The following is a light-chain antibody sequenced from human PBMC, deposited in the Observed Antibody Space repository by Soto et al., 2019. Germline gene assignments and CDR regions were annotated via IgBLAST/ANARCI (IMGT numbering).Light chain of an antibody. J-gene: IGKJ2*01. Sequence: DIQMTQSPSTLSASVGDRVVVTCRASQNINNYLAWYQQKPGTAPKLLIYKASTLESGVPSRFSGSGYGTEFTLTISSLQPDDFATYYCQQYNSWYTSGQGTKLEIK. CDR2: KAS. CDR3: QQYNSWYT. V-gene: IGKV1-5*03. CDR1: QNINNY.